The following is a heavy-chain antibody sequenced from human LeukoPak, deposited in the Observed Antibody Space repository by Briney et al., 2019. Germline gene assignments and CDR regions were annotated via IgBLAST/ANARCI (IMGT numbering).Heavy chain of an antibody. CDR1: GFTFSTYA. J-gene: IGHJ4*02. V-gene: IGHV3-30*09. Sequence: GGSLRLSCAASGFTFSTYAMHWVRQAPGKGLEWVTLIASDGTNEYYADSVKGRFAISRDNSKNTLYLQMNSLRAEDTAVYYCARQDIVVVPAAGIFDYWGQGTLVTVSS. CDR2: IASDGTNE. D-gene: IGHD2-2*01. CDR3: ARQDIVVVPAAGIFDY.